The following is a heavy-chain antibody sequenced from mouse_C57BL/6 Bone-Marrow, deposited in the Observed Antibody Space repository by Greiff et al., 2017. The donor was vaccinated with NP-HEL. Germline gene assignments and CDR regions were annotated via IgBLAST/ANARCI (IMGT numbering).Heavy chain of an antibody. J-gene: IGHJ3*01. CDR2: IDSENGDT. Sequence: EVQLQQSGAELVRPGASVKLSCTASGFNIKDDYMHWVKQRPEQGLEWIGWIDSENGDTEYASKFQGKATITADTSSNTAYLQRSSLTSEDTAVYYCTPYYSKPWFAYWGQGTLVTVSA. CDR1: GFNIKDDY. CDR3: TPYYSKPWFAY. V-gene: IGHV14-4*01. D-gene: IGHD2-5*01.